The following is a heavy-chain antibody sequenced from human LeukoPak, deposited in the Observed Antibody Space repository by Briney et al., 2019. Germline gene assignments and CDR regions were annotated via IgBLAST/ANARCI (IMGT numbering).Heavy chain of an antibody. CDR3: AKDFPGIAVAEEGFDY. Sequence: PGGSLRLSCAASGFTFSSYAMNWVRQAPGKGLEWVSATGSTGVSTFYADSVKGRFTVSRDNSKNTLSLQMNSLRAEDTAVYYCAKDFPGIAVAEEGFDYWGQGTLVTVSS. D-gene: IGHD6-19*01. CDR2: TGSTGVST. CDR1: GFTFSSYA. J-gene: IGHJ4*02. V-gene: IGHV3-23*01.